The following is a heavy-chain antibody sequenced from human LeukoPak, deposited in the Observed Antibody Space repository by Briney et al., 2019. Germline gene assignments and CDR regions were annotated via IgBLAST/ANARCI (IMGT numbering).Heavy chain of an antibody. Sequence: PGGSLRLSCAASGFTFRNYGMGWVRQVPGKGLEWVSSIDASGGTTHYADSVKGRFTISRDNSKNTLYLQMNSLRAEDTAVYYCATLYGSARGAFDSWGQGTLVTVSS. CDR2: IDASGGTT. V-gene: IGHV3-23*01. J-gene: IGHJ4*02. CDR3: ATLYGSARGAFDS. CDR1: GFTFRNYG. D-gene: IGHD3-10*01.